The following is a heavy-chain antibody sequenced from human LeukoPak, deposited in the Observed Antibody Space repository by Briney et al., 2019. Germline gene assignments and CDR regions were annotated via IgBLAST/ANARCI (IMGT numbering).Heavy chain of an antibody. V-gene: IGHV3-23*01. CDR3: ARDQSPHYYDSSGYGAFSL. J-gene: IGHJ3*01. CDR1: GFAFNPFA. CDR2: ISASGSRT. D-gene: IGHD3-22*01. Sequence: GGSRRLSCVSSGFAFNPFAMNWVRQAPGKGLEWVSGISASGSRTYYGNSVKDRFTISRDNSKNTLFLQMNNLRGEDTARYFCARDQSPHYYDSSGYGAFSLWGQGTMVTVSS.